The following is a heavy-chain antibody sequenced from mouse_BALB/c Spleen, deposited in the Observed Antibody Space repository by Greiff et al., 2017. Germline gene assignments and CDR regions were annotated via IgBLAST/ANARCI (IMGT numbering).Heavy chain of an antibody. CDR1: GYSITSDYA. D-gene: IGHD1-1*02. Sequence: EVQGVESGPGLVKPSQSLSLTCTVTGYSITSDYAWNWIRQFPGNKLEWMGYISYSGSTSYNPSLKSRISITRDTSKNQFFLQLNSVTTEDTATYYCAYGSYYFDYWGQGTTLTVSS. J-gene: IGHJ2*01. CDR2: ISYSGST. V-gene: IGHV3-2*02. CDR3: AYGSYYFDY.